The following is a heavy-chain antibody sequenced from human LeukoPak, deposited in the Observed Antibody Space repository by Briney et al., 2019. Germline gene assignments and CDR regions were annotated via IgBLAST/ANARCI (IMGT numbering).Heavy chain of an antibody. Sequence: ASVKVSCKASGYTFIHYFMHWVRQAPGQGLEWMGWINPKTGGTTYAQKFQGRVTMTRDMSITTAYMDLSRLRSDDTAVYYCTRAFEYGWFDPWGQGTLVIVSS. D-gene: IGHD4-17*01. CDR2: INPKTGGT. CDR1: GYTFIHYF. CDR3: TRAFEYGWFDP. V-gene: IGHV1-2*02. J-gene: IGHJ5*02.